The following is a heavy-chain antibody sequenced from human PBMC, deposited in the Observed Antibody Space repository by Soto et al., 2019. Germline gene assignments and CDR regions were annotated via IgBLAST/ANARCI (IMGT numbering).Heavy chain of an antibody. V-gene: IGHV3-23*01. CDR1: GFTVGTYG. D-gene: IGHD6-19*01. J-gene: IGHJ4*02. CDR2: ITGGNT. Sequence: GGSLRLSCAVSGFTVGTYGMGWVRQAPGKGLEWVSTITGGNTYYAASVKGRCTISRDISKNTLYLQMSSLRAEDTALYYCVKESLKTPVTGPVDCWGQGTVVTVSS. CDR3: VKESLKTPVTGPVDC.